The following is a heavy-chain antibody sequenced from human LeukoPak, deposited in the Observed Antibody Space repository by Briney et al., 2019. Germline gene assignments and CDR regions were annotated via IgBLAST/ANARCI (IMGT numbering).Heavy chain of an antibody. Sequence: GASVKVSCKASGYTFTSYAMHWVRQAPGQTLEWLGWINPANGYAKYSQELQGRVTIIRDTSASAAYLELSSLRSEDTAVYYCAIRDGYRDYWGQGTLVTVSS. CDR2: INPANGYA. J-gene: IGHJ4*02. CDR3: AIRDGYRDY. V-gene: IGHV1-3*03. D-gene: IGHD5-24*01. CDR1: GYTFTSYA.